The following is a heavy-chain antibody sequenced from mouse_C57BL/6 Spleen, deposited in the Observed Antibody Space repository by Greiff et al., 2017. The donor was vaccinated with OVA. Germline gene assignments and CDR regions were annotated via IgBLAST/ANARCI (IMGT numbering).Heavy chain of an antibody. D-gene: IGHD4-1*01. CDR1: GFNIKDYY. Sequence: VQLQQSGAELVKPGASVKLSCTASGFNIKDYYMHWVKQRTEQGLEWIGRIDPEDGETKYAPKFQGKATITADTSSNTASLQLSSLTSEDTAVYYCASGTGAHYSESWGEGTTLTVSS. CDR2: IDPEDGET. V-gene: IGHV14-2*01. J-gene: IGHJ2*01. CDR3: ASGTGAHYSES.